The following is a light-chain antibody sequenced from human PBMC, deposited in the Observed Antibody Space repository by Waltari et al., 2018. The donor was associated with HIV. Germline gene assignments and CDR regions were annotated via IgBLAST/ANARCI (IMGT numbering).Light chain of an antibody. J-gene: IGLJ2*01. CDR1: SSDVGAYNL. CDR3: CSYTGTGIV. CDR2: EVT. V-gene: IGLV2-23*02. Sequence: QSTLTQPASVSGSPGQSITISCPGTSSDVGAYNLFSWYQQPPGTAPKLMIFEVTKRPSGVSDRFSGSRSGNTASLTISGLQAEDEGDYHCCSYTGTGIVFGGGTKLTVL.